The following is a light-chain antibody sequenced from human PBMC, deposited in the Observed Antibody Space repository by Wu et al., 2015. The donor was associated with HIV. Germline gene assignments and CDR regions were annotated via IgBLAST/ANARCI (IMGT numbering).Light chain of an antibody. V-gene: IGKV3-20*01. J-gene: IGKJ4*01. CDR1: QSVSGSY. CDR3: QQYGSSPPGLT. Sequence: ITLTQSPDTLSLSPGEGATLSCRASQSVSGSYLAWYQQKPGQAPRLLIYGASSRATGIPDRFSGSGSGTDFTLTISRLEPEDFAVYYCQQYGSSPPGLTFGGGTKVEIK. CDR2: GAS.